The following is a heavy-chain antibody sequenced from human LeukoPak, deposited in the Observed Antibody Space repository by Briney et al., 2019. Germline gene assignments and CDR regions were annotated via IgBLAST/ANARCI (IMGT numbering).Heavy chain of an antibody. CDR1: FXLXXXX. V-gene: IGHV3-11*01. D-gene: IGHD6-19*01. CDR3: ARDMSGWYLRDFDY. CDR2: ISSSGSTI. Sequence: FXLXXXXMSXXRQXPXXXXXXXSXISSSGSTIYYADSVKGRFTISRDNAKNSLYLQMNSLRAEDTAVYYCARDMSGWYLRDFDYWGQGALVTVSS. J-gene: IGHJ4*02.